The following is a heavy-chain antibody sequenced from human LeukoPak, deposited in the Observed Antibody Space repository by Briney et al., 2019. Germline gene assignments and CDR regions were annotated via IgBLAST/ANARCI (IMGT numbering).Heavy chain of an antibody. Sequence: PGGSLRLSCAASGFTFSSYAMSWVRQAPGKGLEWVSAISGSGGSTYYADSVKGRCTISRDNSKNTLYLQMNSLRAEDTAVYYCAKQDRGGIAAAGTDYWGQGTLVTVSS. CDR2: ISGSGGST. D-gene: IGHD6-13*01. V-gene: IGHV3-23*01. CDR3: AKQDRGGIAAAGTDY. J-gene: IGHJ4*02. CDR1: GFTFSSYA.